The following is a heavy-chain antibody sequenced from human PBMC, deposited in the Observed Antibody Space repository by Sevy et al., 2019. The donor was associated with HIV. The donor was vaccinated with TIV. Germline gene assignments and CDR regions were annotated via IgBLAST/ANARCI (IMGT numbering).Heavy chain of an antibody. D-gene: IGHD6-13*01. CDR3: ARDPPGIAATGGG. J-gene: IGHJ4*02. Sequence: GGSLRLSCAASGFTFSNYGMHWVRQAPGQGLEWVAVIWFDGSNEDYAASVKGRFTISRDNLKNTLYLQMNSLRAEDTAIYYCARDPPGIAATGGGWGQGTLVTVSS. CDR1: GFTFSNYG. CDR2: IWFDGSNE. V-gene: IGHV3-33*01.